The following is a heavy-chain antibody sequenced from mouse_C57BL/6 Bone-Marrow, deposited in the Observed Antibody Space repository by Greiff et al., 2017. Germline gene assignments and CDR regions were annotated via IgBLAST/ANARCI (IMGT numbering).Heavy chain of an antibody. D-gene: IGHD1-1*01. CDR1: GYTFTSYG. CDR2: IYPRSGNT. V-gene: IGHV1-81*01. J-gene: IGHJ2*01. CDR3: AREGLLRYYFDY. Sequence: QVQLQQSGAELARPGASVKLSCKASGYTFTSYGISWVKQRTGQGLEWIGEIYPRSGNTYYNEQFKGKATLTADKSSSTAYMELRSLTSEDSAVYFCAREGLLRYYFDYWGQGTTLTVSS.